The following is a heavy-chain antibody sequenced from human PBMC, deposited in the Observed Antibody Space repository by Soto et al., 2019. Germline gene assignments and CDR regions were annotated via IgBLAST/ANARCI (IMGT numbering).Heavy chain of an antibody. J-gene: IGHJ4*02. D-gene: IGHD3-10*01. CDR2: IYYSGST. CDR3: ARASMVRGVITLYYFDY. CDR1: GGSISSYY. Sequence: SETLSLTCTVSGGSISSYYWSWIRQPPGKGLEWIGYIYYSGSTNYNPSLKSRVTISVDTSKNQFSLKLSSVTAADTAVYYCARASMVRGVITLYYFDYWGQGTLVTVSS. V-gene: IGHV4-59*01.